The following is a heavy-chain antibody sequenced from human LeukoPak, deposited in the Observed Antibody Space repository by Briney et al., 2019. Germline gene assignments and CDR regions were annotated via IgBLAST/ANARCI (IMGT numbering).Heavy chain of an antibody. Sequence: SVKVSCKASGYTFTSYDINWVRQATGQGLEWMGWMNHKKGSTGYAQKFQGRVTMTRNTSISTAYMELSSLRSEDTAVYYCARGAPRGGSSGWYTLYYYYYMDVWGKGTTVRASS. CDR3: ARGAPRGGSSGWYTLYYYYYMDV. CDR1: GYTFTSYD. CDR2: MNHKKGST. J-gene: IGHJ6*03. V-gene: IGHV1-8*01. D-gene: IGHD6-19*01.